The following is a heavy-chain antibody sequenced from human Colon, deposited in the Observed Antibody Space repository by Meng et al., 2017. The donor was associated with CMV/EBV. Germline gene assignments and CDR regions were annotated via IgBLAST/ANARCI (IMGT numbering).Heavy chain of an antibody. Sequence: CKAYGYTFTNYGSSWVRLATGQGLQWMGWISANNGNTKYEQKFQGRVTMTTDTPTRTVYMELRSLRSDDTAVYYCARAAVSWELPDYWGQGTLVTVSS. CDR2: ISANNGNT. V-gene: IGHV1-18*01. D-gene: IGHD1-26*01. CDR1: GYTFTNYG. J-gene: IGHJ4*02. CDR3: ARAAVSWELPDY.